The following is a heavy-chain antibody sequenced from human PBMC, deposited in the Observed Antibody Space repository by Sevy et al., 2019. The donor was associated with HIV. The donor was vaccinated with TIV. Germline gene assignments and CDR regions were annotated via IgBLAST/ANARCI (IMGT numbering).Heavy chain of an antibody. V-gene: IGHV4-59*01. J-gene: IGHJ4*02. CDR3: ARGLNYNFWSGYTFDY. CDR1: GGSISGYY. Sequence: SETLSLTCTVSGGSISGYYWSWIRQPPGKGLEWIGYIHYSGSTNYHPSLKSRVTISVDTSKNQFSLRLRSVTAADTAVYYCARGLNYNFWSGYTFDYWGQGTLVTVSS. CDR2: IHYSGST. D-gene: IGHD3-3*01.